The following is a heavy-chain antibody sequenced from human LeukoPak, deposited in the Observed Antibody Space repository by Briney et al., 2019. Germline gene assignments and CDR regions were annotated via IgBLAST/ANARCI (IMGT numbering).Heavy chain of an antibody. CDR2: INPNSGGT. Sequence: ASVKVSCKASGYTFTGYYMHWVRQAPGQGLEWMGRINPNSGGTNYAQKFQGTVTSTRDTSISTAYMELSRLRSDDTAVYYCASLSSGLDIWGQGTMVTVSS. CDR3: ASLSSGLDI. V-gene: IGHV1-2*01. CDR1: GYTFTGYY. D-gene: IGHD3-22*01. J-gene: IGHJ3*02.